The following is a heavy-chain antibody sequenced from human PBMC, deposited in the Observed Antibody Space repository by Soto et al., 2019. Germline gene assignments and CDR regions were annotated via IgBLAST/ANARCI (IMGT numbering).Heavy chain of an antibody. CDR2: IKSKTDGGTT. D-gene: IGHD6-25*01. Sequence: EVQLVESGGGLVKPGGSLRLSCAASGFTFSNAWMNWVRQAPGKGLEWVGRIKSKTDGGTTDYAAPVKGRFTISRDDSKNTLYLQMNSLKTEDTAVYYCTTDQAAMRWYFDLWGRGTLVTVSS. J-gene: IGHJ2*01. CDR1: GFTFSNAW. CDR3: TTDQAAMRWYFDL. V-gene: IGHV3-15*07.